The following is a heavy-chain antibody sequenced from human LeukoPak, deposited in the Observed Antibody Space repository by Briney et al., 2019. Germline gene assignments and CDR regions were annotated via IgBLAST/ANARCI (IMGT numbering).Heavy chain of an antibody. CDR1: GFTFSNYW. CDR2: IKQDGREK. V-gene: IGHV3-7*03. J-gene: IGHJ4*02. D-gene: IGHD1-26*01. Sequence: GGSLRLSCAASGFTFSNYWMTWVRQAPGKGLEWVANIKQDGREKYYVDSVKGRFTISRDNAKNSLYLQMNSLRAEDTALYYCAKGQVGATGYFDYWGQGTLVTISS. CDR3: AKGQVGATGYFDY.